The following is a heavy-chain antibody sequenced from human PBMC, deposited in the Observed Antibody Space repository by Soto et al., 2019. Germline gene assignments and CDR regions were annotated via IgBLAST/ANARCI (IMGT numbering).Heavy chain of an antibody. CDR2: ISSSGSTM. D-gene: IGHD6-6*01. J-gene: IGHJ4*02. V-gene: IGHV3-11*01. CDR1: GFTFSDYY. CDR3: ARDTEYSSSSSSDY. Sequence: PGGSLRLSCAASGFTFSDYYMSWIRQAPGKGLEWVSYISSSGSTMYYADSVKGRFTISRDNAKNSLYLQMNSLRAEDTAVYYCARDTEYSSSSSSDYWGQGTLVTVSS.